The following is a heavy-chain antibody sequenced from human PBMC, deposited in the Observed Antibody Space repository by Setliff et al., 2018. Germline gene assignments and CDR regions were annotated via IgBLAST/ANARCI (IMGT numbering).Heavy chain of an antibody. CDR3: AGRLGASTRYYYYGLDV. CDR1: GFTFSSYA. D-gene: IGHD3-16*01. V-gene: IGHV3-64*02. CDR2: ISSNGGST. Sequence: GGSLRLSCAASGFTFSSYAMHWVRQAPGKGLEYVSAISSNGGSTYYADSVKGRFTISRDNSKNTLYLQMGSLRAEDMAVYYCAGRLGASTRYYYYGLDVWGQGTTVTVSS. J-gene: IGHJ6*02.